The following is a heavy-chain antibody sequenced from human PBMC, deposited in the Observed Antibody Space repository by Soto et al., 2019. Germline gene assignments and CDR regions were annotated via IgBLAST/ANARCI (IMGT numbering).Heavy chain of an antibody. CDR3: TTGSRDIVATLLGYYFDY. D-gene: IGHD5-12*01. CDR1: GFTFSNAW. V-gene: IGHV3-15*07. J-gene: IGHJ4*02. Sequence: GGSLRLSCAASGFTFSNAWMNWVRQAPGKGLEWVGRIKSKTDGGTTDYAAPVKGRFTISRDDSKNTLYLQMNSLKTEDTAVYYCTTGSRDIVATLLGYYFDYWGQGTLVTVSS. CDR2: IKSKTDGGTT.